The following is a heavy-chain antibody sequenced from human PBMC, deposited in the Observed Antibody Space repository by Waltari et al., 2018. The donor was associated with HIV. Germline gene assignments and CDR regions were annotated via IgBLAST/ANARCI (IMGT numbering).Heavy chain of an antibody. D-gene: IGHD6-19*01. CDR2: IRYDGSNK. V-gene: IGHV3-30*02. CDR3: AKLEGIAVAGPADAFDI. J-gene: IGHJ3*02. Sequence: VQLVESGGGVVQPGGSLRLSCAASGFTFSSYGMHWVRQAPGKGLEWVAFIRYDGSNKYYADSVKGRFTISRDNSKNTLYLQMNSLRAEDTAVYYCAKLEGIAVAGPADAFDIWGQGTMVTVSS. CDR1: GFTFSSYG.